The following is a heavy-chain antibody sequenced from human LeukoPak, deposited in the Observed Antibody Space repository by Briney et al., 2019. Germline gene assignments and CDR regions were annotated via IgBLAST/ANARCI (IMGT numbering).Heavy chain of an antibody. CDR3: ANAEFTRPH. D-gene: IGHD3-10*01. CDR1: GFTFSSYA. J-gene: IGHJ1*01. CDR2: ISGGGGST. Sequence: GGSLRLSCAASGFTFSSYAMSWVRQAPGKGLEWVPGISGGGGSTYYADSVKGRFTISRDNSKNTLYLQMNSLRAEDTAVYYCANAEFTRPHWGQGTLVTVSS. V-gene: IGHV3-23*01.